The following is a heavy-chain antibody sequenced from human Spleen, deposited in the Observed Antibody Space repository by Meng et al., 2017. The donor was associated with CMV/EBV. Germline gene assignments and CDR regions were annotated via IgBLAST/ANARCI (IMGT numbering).Heavy chain of an antibody. D-gene: IGHD3-9*01. CDR1: GGSISTYY. J-gene: IGHJ3*02. CDR2: IYYSGTT. V-gene: IGHV4-59*01. CDR3: AREKTGYSLNDAFDI. Sequence: SETLSLTCTVSGGSISTYYWNWIRQPPGKGPECIGYIYYSGTTNYNPSLKSRATISVDTSKIQFSLSLTSVTAADTAVYYCAREKTGYSLNDAFDIWGQGTMVTVSS.